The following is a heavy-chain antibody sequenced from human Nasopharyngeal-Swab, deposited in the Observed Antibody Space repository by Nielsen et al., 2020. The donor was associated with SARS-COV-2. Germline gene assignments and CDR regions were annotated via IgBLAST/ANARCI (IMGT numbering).Heavy chain of an antibody. CDR2: IKRDGSEK. D-gene: IGHD3-16*02. Sequence: GGSLRLSCAASGFTFSSYWMSWVRRAPGKGLEWVANIKRDGSEKYYADSVKGRFTVSRDNAKSSLYLQMNSLRAEDTAVYYCAREWEAYGYLWGNYRYTIFDYWGRGTLVTVSS. V-gene: IGHV3-7*01. CDR3: AREWEAYGYLWGNYRYTIFDY. J-gene: IGHJ4*01. CDR1: GFTFSSYW.